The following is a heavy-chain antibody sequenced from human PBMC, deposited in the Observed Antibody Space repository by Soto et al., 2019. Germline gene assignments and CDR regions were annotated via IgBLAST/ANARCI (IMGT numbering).Heavy chain of an antibody. V-gene: IGHV4-59*01. J-gene: IGHJ4*02. D-gene: IGHD6-13*01. CDR1: GGSISTYY. CDR3: ARGDSNTWYFDYFDN. Sequence: QVQLQESGPGLVKPSETLSLTFTVSGGSISTYYWSWIRQPLGKGLEWIGYIYYSGIANYNPSLKSRVTISVDTSKNPFSLKLRSVTAADTAVYYCARGDSNTWYFDYFDNWGQGALVTVSS. CDR2: IYYSGIA.